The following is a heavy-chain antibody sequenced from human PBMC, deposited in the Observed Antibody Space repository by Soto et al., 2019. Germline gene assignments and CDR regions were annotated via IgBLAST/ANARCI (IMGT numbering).Heavy chain of an antibody. CDR1: GGSISSSSYY. V-gene: IGHV4-39*01. D-gene: IGHD2-2*01. CDR2: IYYSGST. CDR3: ARHDPESPHYQLPWVDY. J-gene: IGHJ4*02. Sequence: QLQLQESGPGLVKPSETLSLTCTVSGGSISSSSYYWGWIRQPPGKGLEWIGSIYYSGSTYYNPSLKSRVTISVDTSKNQFSLKLSSVTAADTAVYYCARHDPESPHYQLPWVDYWGQGTLVTVSS.